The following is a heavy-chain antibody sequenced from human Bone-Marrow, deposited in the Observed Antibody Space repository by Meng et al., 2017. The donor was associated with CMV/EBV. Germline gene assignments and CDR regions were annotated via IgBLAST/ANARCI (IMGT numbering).Heavy chain of an antibody. V-gene: IGHV3-30*02. Sequence: GESLKISCAASGFTFSSYGMHWVRQAPGKGLEWVAFIRYDGSNKYYADSVKGRFTISRDNSKNTLYLQMNSLRAEDTAVYYCAKDRVMVYASWFDPWGQGTRVTCSS. CDR3: AKDRVMVYASWFDP. CDR2: IRYDGSNK. D-gene: IGHD2-8*01. J-gene: IGHJ5*02. CDR1: GFTFSSYG.